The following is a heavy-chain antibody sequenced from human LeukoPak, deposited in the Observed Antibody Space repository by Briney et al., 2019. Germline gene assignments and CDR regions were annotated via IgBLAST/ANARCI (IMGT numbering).Heavy chain of an antibody. CDR2: IKQDGSTK. V-gene: IGHV3-7*01. CDR3: TRDTIGSLDY. CDR1: GFTFANSW. Sequence: PRGSLRLSCAASGFTFANSWMAWVRQAPGKGLEWVANIKQDGSTKHYADSLKGRFTISRDNPKNSLFLQMNNLRADDTAIYYCTRDTIGSLDYWGQGILDTVAS. J-gene: IGHJ4*02. D-gene: IGHD1-26*01.